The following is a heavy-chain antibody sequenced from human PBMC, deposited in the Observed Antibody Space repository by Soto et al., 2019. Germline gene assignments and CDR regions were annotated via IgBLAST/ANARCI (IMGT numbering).Heavy chain of an antibody. Sequence: QVQLVQSGAEVKEPGSSVKVSCKATGDLFNNYAFNWVRQAPGQGLEWMGRISPLFSTTNYAQKFQGRVTITADESTSTAYMELSSLRSEDTAVYYCASSIGAYYYDSSGYYFDYWGQGTLVTVSS. D-gene: IGHD3-22*01. J-gene: IGHJ4*02. CDR3: ASSIGAYYYDSSGYYFDY. CDR2: ISPLFSTT. CDR1: GDLFNNYA. V-gene: IGHV1-69*01.